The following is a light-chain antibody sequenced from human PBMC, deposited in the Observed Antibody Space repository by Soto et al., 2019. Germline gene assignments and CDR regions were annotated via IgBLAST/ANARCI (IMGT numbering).Light chain of an antibody. V-gene: IGKV3D-15*01. J-gene: IGKJ4*01. CDR1: QTISINF. CDR3: QQYNDWLLT. CDR2: DIS. Sequence: EIVLTQSPGTLSLSPGERATLSCRASQTISINFLAWYQQKPGQAPRLLIYDISARATGIPTRFSGSGSGTELTLTVSSLQSEDFAAYYCQQYNDWLLTFGGGPKVDIK.